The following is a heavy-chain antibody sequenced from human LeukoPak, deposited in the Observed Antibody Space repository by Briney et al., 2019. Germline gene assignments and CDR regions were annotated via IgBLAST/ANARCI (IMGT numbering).Heavy chain of an antibody. CDR2: ISSSSSYI. D-gene: IGHD3-3*01. J-gene: IGHJ4*02. Sequence: GGSLRLSCAASGFTFSSYSMNWVRQAPGKGLEWVSSISSSSSYIYYADSVKGRFTISRGNAKNSLYLQMNSLRAEDTAVYYCAGDSYDFPDCTYWGQGTLVTVSS. CDR1: GFTFSSYS. CDR3: AGDSYDFPDCTY. V-gene: IGHV3-21*01.